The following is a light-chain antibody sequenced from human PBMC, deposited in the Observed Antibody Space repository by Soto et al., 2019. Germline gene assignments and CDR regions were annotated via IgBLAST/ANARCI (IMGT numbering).Light chain of an antibody. CDR1: SSDVGGYNY. Sequence: QSVLTQPASVSGSPGQSITISCTGTSSDVGGYNYVSWYQQHPGKVPKLMIYDVSNRPSRVSNRFSGSKSGNTASLTISGLQAEDEADYYCSSYTSSSTLVFGGGTKLTVL. V-gene: IGLV2-14*03. J-gene: IGLJ2*01. CDR2: DVS. CDR3: SSYTSSSTLV.